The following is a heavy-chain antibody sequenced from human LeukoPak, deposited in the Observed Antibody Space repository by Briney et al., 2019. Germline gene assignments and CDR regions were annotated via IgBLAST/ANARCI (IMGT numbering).Heavy chain of an antibody. Sequence: PGGSLRLSCAASGFTFSSYSMNWVRQAPGKGLEWVSSISSSSSYIYYADSVKGRFTISRDNAKNSLYLQMNSLRAEGTAVYYCASTTDILGYCSSTSCAFDYWGQGTLVTVSS. J-gene: IGHJ4*02. CDR3: ASTTDILGYCSSTSCAFDY. CDR2: ISSSSSYI. CDR1: GFTFSSYS. D-gene: IGHD2-2*01. V-gene: IGHV3-21*01.